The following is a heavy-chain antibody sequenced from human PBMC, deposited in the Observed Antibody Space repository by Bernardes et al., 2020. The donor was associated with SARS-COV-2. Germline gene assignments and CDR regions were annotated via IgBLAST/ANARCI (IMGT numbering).Heavy chain of an antibody. D-gene: IGHD2-8*01. Sequence: GGSVRLSCSASGFTFSTYSMHWVRQAPGKGLEYVSAINGDGGGTYYADSVKGRFTISRDNSRNTLYLQMRSLRPEDTALYYCVKFTINGGSPDCWGQGTLVTVSP. CDR2: INGDGGGT. J-gene: IGHJ4*02. CDR3: VKFTINGGSPDC. V-gene: IGHV3-64D*06. CDR1: GFTFSTYS.